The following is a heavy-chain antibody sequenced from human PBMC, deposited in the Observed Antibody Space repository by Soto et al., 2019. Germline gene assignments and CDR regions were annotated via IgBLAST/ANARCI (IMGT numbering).Heavy chain of an antibody. Sequence: SETLSLTCTVSGGSISSGGYYWSWIRQHPGKGLEWIGYIYYSGSTYYNPSLKSRVTISVDTSKNQFSLKLSSVTAADTAVYYCARGPGWYGDYWGQGNLVTGSS. CDR3: ARGPGWYGDY. V-gene: IGHV4-31*03. D-gene: IGHD6-19*01. CDR1: GGSISSGGYY. J-gene: IGHJ4*02. CDR2: IYYSGST.